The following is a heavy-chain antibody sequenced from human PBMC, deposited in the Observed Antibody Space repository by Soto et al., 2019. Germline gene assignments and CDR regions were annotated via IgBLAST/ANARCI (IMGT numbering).Heavy chain of an antibody. D-gene: IGHD1-1*01. V-gene: IGHV1-46*03. CDR1: GDTLTNSY. CDR2: INPSGGST. J-gene: IGHJ3*02. CDR3: ARSGLRNAFDI. Sequence: GASVKVSCKASGDTLTNSYLHWVRQAPGQGLEWMGIINPSGGSTSYAQKFQGRVTMTRDTSTSTVYMELSSLRSEDTAVYYCARSGLRNAFDIWGQGTMVTVSS.